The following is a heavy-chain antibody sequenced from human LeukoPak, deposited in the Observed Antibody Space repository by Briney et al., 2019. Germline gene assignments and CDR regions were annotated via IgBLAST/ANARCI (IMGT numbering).Heavy chain of an antibody. CDR2: ISSSGDAT. D-gene: IGHD1-14*01. CDR3: ARGTTDLDY. V-gene: IGHV3-23*01. Sequence: AGGSLRLSCAASGFTLNNYATNRVRQAPGKGLEWVSLISSSGDATYYADSVQGRFTISRDNSRNTLYLHIDSLRVEDTATYYCARGTTDLDYWGQGTRVIVSS. J-gene: IGHJ4*02. CDR1: GFTLNNYA.